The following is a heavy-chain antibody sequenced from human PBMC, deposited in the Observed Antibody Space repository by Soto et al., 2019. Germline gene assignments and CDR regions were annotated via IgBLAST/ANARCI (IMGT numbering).Heavy chain of an antibody. D-gene: IGHD3-16*01. J-gene: IGHJ5*02. Sequence: VQLVESGGGLVQPGGSLRLSCAASGIVFSDYMSWVRQAPGKGLEWLSYISGSGRTIYSADSVKGRFTISRDNATNSLYLQMNNVRTEDTAVYYCARLPFPWGWFDPWGQGTLVTVSS. CDR1: GIVFSDY. CDR3: ARLPFPWGWFDP. V-gene: IGHV3-11*01. CDR2: ISGSGRTI.